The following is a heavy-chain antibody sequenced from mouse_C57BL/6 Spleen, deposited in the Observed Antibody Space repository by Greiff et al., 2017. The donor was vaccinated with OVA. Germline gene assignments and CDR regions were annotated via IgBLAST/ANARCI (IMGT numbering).Heavy chain of an antibody. J-gene: IGHJ1*03. CDR3: ARAGGMYFDV. CDR1: GFTFSSYA. V-gene: IGHV5-4*03. Sequence: EVKLMESGGGLVQPGGSLRLSCAASGFTFSSYAMSWVRQPPEKALEWVATISNGGSDTYTPDNVKGRFTISRDNAKNNLYLQMSHLKSEDTAMYYCARAGGMYFDVWGTGTTVTVSS. CDR2: ISNGGSDT.